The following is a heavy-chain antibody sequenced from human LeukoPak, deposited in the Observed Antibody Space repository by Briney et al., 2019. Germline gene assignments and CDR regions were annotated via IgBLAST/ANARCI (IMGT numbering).Heavy chain of an antibody. CDR1: GFTFSSYS. CDR3: ARDEDLYYYMDV. V-gene: IGHV3-21*01. J-gene: IGHJ6*03. Sequence: GGSLRLSCAASGFTFSSYSMNWVRQAPGKGLEWVSSISSSSSYIYYADSVKGRFTISRDNSKNTLYLHMNSLRAEDTAVYYCARDEDLYYYMDVWGKGTTVTVSS. CDR2: ISSSSSYI.